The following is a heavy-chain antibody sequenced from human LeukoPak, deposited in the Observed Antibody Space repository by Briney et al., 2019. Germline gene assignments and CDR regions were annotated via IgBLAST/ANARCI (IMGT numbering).Heavy chain of an antibody. CDR1: GASISSGDYY. D-gene: IGHD6-25*01. CDR3: VRRGQRLNPGLYYFDY. Sequence: SETLSLTCTVSGASISSGDYYWGWIRQSPGKGLEWIGTIYYSGSTDYNPSLKSRVTISVDTSENQFSLRLSSVTATDTAVYYCVRRGQRLNPGLYYFDYWGQGTLVTVSS. J-gene: IGHJ4*02. V-gene: IGHV4-39*01. CDR2: IYYSGST.